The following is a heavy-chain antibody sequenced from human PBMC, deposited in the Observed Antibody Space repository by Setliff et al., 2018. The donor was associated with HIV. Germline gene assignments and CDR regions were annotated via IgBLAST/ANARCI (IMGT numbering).Heavy chain of an antibody. Sequence: RASVKVSCKASGYTFTSYGISWVRQAPGQGLEWMGWISAYNGNTNYAQKLQGRVTMTTDTPTSTAYMELRSLRSDDTAVYYCARLGLEWLLLSTYYYYGMDVWGQGTTVTVSS. D-gene: IGHD3-3*01. CDR1: GYTFTSYG. J-gene: IGHJ6*02. CDR3: ARLGLEWLLLSTYYYYGMDV. V-gene: IGHV1-18*01. CDR2: ISAYNGNT.